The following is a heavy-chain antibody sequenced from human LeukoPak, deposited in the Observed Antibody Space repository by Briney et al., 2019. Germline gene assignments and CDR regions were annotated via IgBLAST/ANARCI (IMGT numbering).Heavy chain of an antibody. CDR3: ARDADTSEFFSWRDL. CDR2: IWHDGGKR. J-gene: IGHJ5*02. V-gene: IGHV3-33*01. Sequence: PGGSLRLSCAASGFTFSYYGMQWVRQAPGKGLEWVALIWHDGGKRYYADSVKGRFTISRDNSKNTLYLQMTTLRAEDTAVYYCARDADTSEFFSWRDLWGQGTLVTVSS. D-gene: IGHD3-22*01. CDR1: GFTFSYYG.